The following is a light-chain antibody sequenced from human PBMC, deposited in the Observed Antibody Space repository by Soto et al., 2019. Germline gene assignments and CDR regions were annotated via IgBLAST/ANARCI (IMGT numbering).Light chain of an antibody. CDR1: QSISSY. V-gene: IGKV1-39*01. Sequence: IQMTQSPSSLSASVGDRVTMTCLASQSISSYLNWYQQKPGKAPKLLIYAASSLQSGVPSRFSGSGSGTDFTLTISSLQPEDFATYYCQQSYSTPLTFGGGTKVDIK. CDR2: AAS. CDR3: QQSYSTPLT. J-gene: IGKJ4*01.